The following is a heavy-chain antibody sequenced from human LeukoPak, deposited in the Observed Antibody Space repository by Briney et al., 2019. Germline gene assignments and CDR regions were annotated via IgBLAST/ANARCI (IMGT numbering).Heavy chain of an antibody. Sequence: PRGSLRLSCAASGFTFSSYAVSWVRQAPGKGLEWVSAISGSGGSTYYADSVKGRFTISRDNSKNTLYLQMNSLRAEDTAVYYCAKRPDMTPNNWFDPWGQGTLVTVSS. J-gene: IGHJ5*02. V-gene: IGHV3-23*01. CDR2: ISGSGGST. CDR3: AKRPDMTPNNWFDP. D-gene: IGHD2-21*02. CDR1: GFTFSSYA.